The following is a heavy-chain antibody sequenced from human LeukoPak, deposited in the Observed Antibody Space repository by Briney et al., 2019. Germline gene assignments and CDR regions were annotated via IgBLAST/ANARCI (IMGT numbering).Heavy chain of an antibody. Sequence: ASVTASFTTSGYTFTRYAIHWVRQAPGQRLEWMGWINGGNGNTKYSQKFQGRVTITRDTSASTVYMELRSLRSEDTAVYYCARASYDLLTANSLNWFDPWGQGTLVTVSS. J-gene: IGHJ5*02. D-gene: IGHD3-9*01. CDR1: GYTFTRYA. CDR3: ARASYDLLTANSLNWFDP. V-gene: IGHV1-3*01. CDR2: INGGNGNT.